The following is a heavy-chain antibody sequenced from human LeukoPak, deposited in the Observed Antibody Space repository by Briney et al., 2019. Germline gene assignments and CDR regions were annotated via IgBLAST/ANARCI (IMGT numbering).Heavy chain of an antibody. V-gene: IGHV1-2*02. J-gene: IGHJ6*02. CDR1: GYTFTGYY. Sequence: ASSVTVSRKASGYTFTGYYMHWVRQAPGQGLEWMGWIKPNSGGTNYAQKFQGRVTMTRDTSISTAYMDQSRLRSDDTAVYYCARGGNWSPYGMDVWGQGTTVTVSS. CDR3: ARGGNWSPYGMDV. D-gene: IGHD1-1*01. CDR2: IKPNSGGT.